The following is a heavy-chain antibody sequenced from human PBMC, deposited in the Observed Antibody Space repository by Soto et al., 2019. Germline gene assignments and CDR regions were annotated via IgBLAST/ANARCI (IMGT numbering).Heavy chain of an antibody. Sequence: QVQLQESGPGLVKPSETLSLTCTVSGDSVSSGRYYWSWIRQPPGKGLEWIGFIYYTGSTNYNPSLTSRVTISLDTSKNQFSLRLSSVTAADTAVYYCASALYCSGGSCSFDPWGQGALVTVSS. D-gene: IGHD2-15*01. J-gene: IGHJ5*02. CDR2: IYYTGST. CDR1: GDSVSSGRYY. V-gene: IGHV4-61*01. CDR3: ASALYCSGGSCSFDP.